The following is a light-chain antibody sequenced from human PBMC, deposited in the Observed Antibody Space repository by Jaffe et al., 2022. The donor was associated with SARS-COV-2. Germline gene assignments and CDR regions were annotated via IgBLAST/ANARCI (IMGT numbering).Light chain of an antibody. CDR2: GVN. V-gene: IGLV2-8*01. Sequence: QPALTQPPSASGSPGQSVTISCTGTSSDVGGYNYVSWYQQHSGKAPKLIIYGVNKRPSGVPDRFSGSKSGNTASLTVSGLQAEDEADYYCISYAGNPWVFGGGTKLTVL. CDR3: ISYAGNPWV. J-gene: IGLJ3*02. CDR1: SSDVGGYNY.